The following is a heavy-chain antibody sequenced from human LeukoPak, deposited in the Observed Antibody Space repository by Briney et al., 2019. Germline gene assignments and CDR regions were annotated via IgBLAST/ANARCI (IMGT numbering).Heavy chain of an antibody. CDR3: ARDIENHSPSGAYFDS. D-gene: IGHD3-10*01. CDR1: GFTFSSYG. J-gene: IGHJ4*02. CDR2: ISYDGSNK. V-gene: IGHV3-30*03. Sequence: GGSLRLSCAASGFTFSSYGMHWVRQAPGKGLEWVAVISYDGSNKYYADSVKGRFTISRDNSKNTLYLQMNSLRAEDTAVYYCARDIENHSPSGAYFDSWGQGTLVTVSS.